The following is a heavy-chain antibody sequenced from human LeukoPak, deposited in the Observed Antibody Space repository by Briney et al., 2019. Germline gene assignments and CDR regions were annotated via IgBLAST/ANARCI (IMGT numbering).Heavy chain of an antibody. Sequence: GGSLRLSCAASGFTFSSYAMSWVRQAPEKGLEWVSAISGSGGSTYYADSVKGRFTISRDNSKNTLYLQMNSLRAEDTAVYYCAKGAILLLWFGEPLDYWGQGTLVTVSS. CDR1: GFTFSSYA. V-gene: IGHV3-23*01. CDR2: ISGSGGST. J-gene: IGHJ4*02. D-gene: IGHD3-10*01. CDR3: AKGAILLLWFGEPLDY.